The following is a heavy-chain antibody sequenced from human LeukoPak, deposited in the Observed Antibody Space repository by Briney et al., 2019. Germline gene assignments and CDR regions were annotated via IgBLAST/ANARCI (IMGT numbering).Heavy chain of an antibody. D-gene: IGHD2-21*01. CDR3: ARDSGINWFDP. CDR1: GGSFSGYY. Sequence: PSETLSLTCAVYGGSFSGYYWSWIRQAPGKGLEWIGEINHSGSTNYNPSLKSRVTMSVDTSKNQFSLKHSSVTAADTAVYYCARDSGINWFDPWGQGTLVTVSS. V-gene: IGHV4-34*01. J-gene: IGHJ5*02. CDR2: INHSGST.